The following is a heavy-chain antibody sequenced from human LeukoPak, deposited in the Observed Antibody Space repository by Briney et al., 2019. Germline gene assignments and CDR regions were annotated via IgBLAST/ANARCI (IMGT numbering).Heavy chain of an antibody. V-gene: IGHV3-9*01. Sequence: GGSLRLSCAASGFTFDDYAMHWVRQAPGKGLEWVSGISWNSGSIGYADSVKGRFTTSRDSAKNSLYLQMNSLRAEDTAVYYCAREDIVVVPAVIDYWGQGTLVTVSS. CDR3: AREDIVVVPAVIDY. CDR1: GFTFDDYA. J-gene: IGHJ4*02. CDR2: ISWNSGSI. D-gene: IGHD2-2*01.